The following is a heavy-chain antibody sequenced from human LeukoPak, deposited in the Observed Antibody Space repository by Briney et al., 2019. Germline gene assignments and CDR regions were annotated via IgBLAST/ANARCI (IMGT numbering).Heavy chain of an antibody. J-gene: IGHJ5*01. CDR2: IWHDGSNK. D-gene: IGHD2-21*02. Sequence: PGGSLRLSCAASGFIFSSYGMHWVRQAPGKGLEWVALIWHDGSNKFYADSVKGRFTISRDNSKNTAYLQMNSLRVEDTAVYYCARYRDWHFDFWAQGTLVIVSS. CDR1: GFIFSSYG. V-gene: IGHV3-33*01. CDR3: ARYRDWHFDF.